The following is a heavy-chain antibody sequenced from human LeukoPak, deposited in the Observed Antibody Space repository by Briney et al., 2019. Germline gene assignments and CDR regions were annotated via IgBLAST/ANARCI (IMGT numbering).Heavy chain of an antibody. CDR2: INDGGHT. V-gene: IGHV4-39*01. CDR3: AGQRARFGEWAFDD. J-gene: IGHJ4*02. Sequence: SETLSLTCTVSGGSIRITKFYWAWIRQSPGTGLEWLGSINDGGHTYYNPSLQSRVTISVDTSKNWFSLRLSSVTAADTAVYYCAGQRARFGEWAFDDWGQGTLVTVSS. D-gene: IGHD3-10*01. CDR1: GGSIRITKFY.